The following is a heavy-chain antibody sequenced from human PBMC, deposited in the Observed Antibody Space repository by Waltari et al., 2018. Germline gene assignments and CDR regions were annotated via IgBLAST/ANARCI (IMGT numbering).Heavy chain of an antibody. V-gene: IGHV4-34*01. Sequence: QVQLQQWGAGLLKPSETLSLTCAVYGGSFSGYYWSWIRQSPGKGLEWIGEINHSGGTKYIPTLKSRVTISVDTSKNQFSLKVSSVTAADTAVYYCARQFSSGWYSEYWGQGTLVTVSS. CDR3: ARQFSSGWYSEY. D-gene: IGHD6-19*01. CDR2: INHSGGT. CDR1: GGSFSGYY. J-gene: IGHJ4*02.